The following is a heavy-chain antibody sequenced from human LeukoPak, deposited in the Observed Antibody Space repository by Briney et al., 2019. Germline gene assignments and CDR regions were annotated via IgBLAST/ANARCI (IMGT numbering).Heavy chain of an antibody. D-gene: IGHD2-2*03. J-gene: IGHJ4*02. V-gene: IGHV3-7*01. Sequence: PGGSLRLSCAASGFTFRSYWMSWVRQAPVKGLEWVANMKLDGSEEYYVDSVKGRFTISRDNAKNSLYLQMNSLRAEDTAVYYCARVDWFDYWGQGTLVTVSS. CDR1: GFTFRSYW. CDR2: MKLDGSEE. CDR3: ARVDWFDY.